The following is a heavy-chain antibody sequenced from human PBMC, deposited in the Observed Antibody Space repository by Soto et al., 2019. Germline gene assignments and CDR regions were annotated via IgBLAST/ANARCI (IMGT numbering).Heavy chain of an antibody. V-gene: IGHV1-18*01. D-gene: IGHD2-15*01. CDR1: GSTVTSDG. Sequence: VKGSCKASGSTVTSDGITWVRQAPGQGLKWMASISACNGNTRYAQNLQGGVTVTTDTSTTTAYMELRSLRSDYAAVSYYARAQDCSGGNCHFDYWGKGTMVTVSS. J-gene: IGHJ4*02. CDR3: ARAQDCSGGNCHFDY. CDR2: ISACNGNT.